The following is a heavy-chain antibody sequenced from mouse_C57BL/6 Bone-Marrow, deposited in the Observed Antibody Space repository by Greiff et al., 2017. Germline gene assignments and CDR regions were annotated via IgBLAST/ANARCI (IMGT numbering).Heavy chain of an antibody. J-gene: IGHJ2*01. Sequence: EVQGVESGGDLVKPGGSLKLSCAASGFTFSSYGMSWVRQTPDKRLEWVATISSGGSYTYYPDSVKGRFTISRDNAKNTLYLQMSSLKSEDTAMYYCARQDGYSHFDYWGQGTTLTVSS. V-gene: IGHV5-6*01. CDR1: GFTFSSYG. CDR2: ISSGGSYT. CDR3: ARQDGYSHFDY. D-gene: IGHD2-3*01.